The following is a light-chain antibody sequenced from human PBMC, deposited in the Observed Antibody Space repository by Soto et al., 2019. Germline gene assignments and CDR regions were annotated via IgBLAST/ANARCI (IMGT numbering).Light chain of an antibody. CDR1: SSDVGGYAF. J-gene: IGLJ3*02. CDR3: SSYEGSNTWV. V-gene: IGLV2-8*01. CDR2: DVS. Sequence: QSALTQPPSASGSPGQSVTISCTGTSSDVGGYAFVSWYQHHPGKAPKLIIFDVSKRPSGVPDRLSGSKSGNTASLTVSGLHAEDEADYYCSSYEGSNTWVFGGGTKLTVL.